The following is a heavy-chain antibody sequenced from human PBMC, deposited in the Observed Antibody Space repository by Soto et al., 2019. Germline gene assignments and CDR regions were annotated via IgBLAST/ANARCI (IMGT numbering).Heavy chain of an antibody. Sequence: SETLSLTCTVSGGSISSYYWNWIRQPPGKGLEWIGYIYYSGSTNYNPSLKSRVTISVDTSENQFSLKLSSVTAADTAVYYCARDGGTYGMDVWGQGTTVTVSS. D-gene: IGHD3-16*01. CDR3: ARDGGTYGMDV. V-gene: IGHV4-59*01. J-gene: IGHJ6*02. CDR1: GGSISSYY. CDR2: IYYSGST.